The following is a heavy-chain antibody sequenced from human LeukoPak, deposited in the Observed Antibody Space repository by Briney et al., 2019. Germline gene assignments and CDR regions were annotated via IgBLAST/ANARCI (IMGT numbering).Heavy chain of an antibody. CDR2: ISSSGSNT. Sequence: GGSLRLSCAASGFTFSSYAMNWVRQAPGKGLEWVSAISSSGSNTYYADSVNGRITISRDNSKNILYLQMNSLRAQDTAVSYCAKVSWREVLQYFYYMDGLGKGTTVTVSS. D-gene: IGHD3-3*01. CDR3: AKVSWREVLQYFYYMDG. CDR1: GFTFSSYA. J-gene: IGHJ6*03. V-gene: IGHV3-23*01.